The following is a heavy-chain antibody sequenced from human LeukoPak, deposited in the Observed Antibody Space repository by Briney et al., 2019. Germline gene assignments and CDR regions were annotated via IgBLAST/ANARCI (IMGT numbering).Heavy chain of an antibody. CDR2: IKSKTDGGTT. CDR1: GFTFSNAW. CDR3: TTDLWFGEFGLDV. V-gene: IGHV3-15*01. J-gene: IGHJ6*02. Sequence: GGSLRLSCAASGFTFSNAWMSWVRQAPGKGLEWVGRIKSKTDGGTTDYVAPVKGRFTISRDDSKNTLYVQMNGLKTEDTAVYYCTTDLWFGEFGLDVRGQGTTVIVSS. D-gene: IGHD3-10*01.